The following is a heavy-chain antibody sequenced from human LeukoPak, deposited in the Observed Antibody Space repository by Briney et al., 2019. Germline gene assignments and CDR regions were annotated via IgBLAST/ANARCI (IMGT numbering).Heavy chain of an antibody. Sequence: GRSLRLSCAASGFTFSNYGMHWVRQAPAKGLEWVAVIYDDGTKEYFADSVKGRLTISRDNSKNTVLLQMNSLRAEDTAMFYCARDFKSGYVDSWGQGTLVTVSS. CDR1: GFTFSNYG. CDR3: ARDFKSGYVDS. D-gene: IGHD3-3*01. CDR2: IYDDGTKE. V-gene: IGHV3-33*01. J-gene: IGHJ4*02.